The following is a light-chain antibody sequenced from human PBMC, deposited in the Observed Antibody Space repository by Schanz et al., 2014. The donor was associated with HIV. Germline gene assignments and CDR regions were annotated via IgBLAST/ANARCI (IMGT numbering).Light chain of an antibody. J-gene: IGLJ2*01. CDR2: NTY. CDR1: SSNFRSNA. CDR3: AAWDDSLTGVV. Sequence: QSVLTQPPSASGTPGQRVTISCSGSSSNFRSNAVNWYQQLPGTAPKLVIYNTYHRPSGVPVRFSGSKSATSASLAISGLQSEDEADYYCAAWDDSLTGVVFGGGTKLTVL. V-gene: IGLV1-44*01.